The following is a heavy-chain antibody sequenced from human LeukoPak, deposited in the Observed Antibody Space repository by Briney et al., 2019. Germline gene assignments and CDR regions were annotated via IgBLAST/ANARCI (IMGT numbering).Heavy chain of an antibody. V-gene: IGHV4-4*07. CDR3: ARVRNYYDSSGYNDAFDI. J-gene: IGHJ3*02. Sequence: SETLSLTCTVSGGSISSYYWSWIRQPAGKGLEWIGRIYTSGSTNYNPSLKSRVTMSVDTSKNQFSLKLSSVTAADTAVYYCARVRNYYDSSGYNDAFDIWGQGTMVTVSS. D-gene: IGHD3-22*01. CDR2: IYTSGST. CDR1: GGSISSYY.